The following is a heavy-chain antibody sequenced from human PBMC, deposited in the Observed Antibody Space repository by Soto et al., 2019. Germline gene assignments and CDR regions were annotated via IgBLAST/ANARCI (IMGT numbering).Heavy chain of an antibody. CDR2: ISSSSSYT. D-gene: IGHD4-17*01. Sequence: GGSLRLSCAASGFTFSDYYMSWIRQAPGKGLEWVSYISSSSSYTNYADSVKGRFTISRDNAKNSLYLQMNSLRAEDTAVYYCARARVTTTSHYGMDFWGRGTTVT. J-gene: IGHJ6*02. V-gene: IGHV3-11*06. CDR3: ARARVTTTSHYGMDF. CDR1: GFTFSDYY.